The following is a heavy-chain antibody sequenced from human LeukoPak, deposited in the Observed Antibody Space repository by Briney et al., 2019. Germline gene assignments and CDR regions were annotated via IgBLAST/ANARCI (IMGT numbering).Heavy chain of an antibody. Sequence: AASVKVSCKASGYTFTSYAMHWVRQAPGQRLEWMGWINAGNGNTKYSQKFQGRVTITRDTSASTAYMELSSLRSEDTAVYYCACCMVRGAVDYWGQGTLVTVSS. CDR1: GYTFTSYA. V-gene: IGHV1-3*01. J-gene: IGHJ4*02. CDR2: INAGNGNT. D-gene: IGHD3-10*01. CDR3: ACCMVRGAVDY.